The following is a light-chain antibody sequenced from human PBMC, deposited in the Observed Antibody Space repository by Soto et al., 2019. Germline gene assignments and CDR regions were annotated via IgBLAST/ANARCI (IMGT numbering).Light chain of an antibody. CDR1: QSVTSDF. Sequence: EIVLTQSPGTLSLSPGERATLSCRASQSVTSDFLAWYQQKPGQAPRLLIYGASTRAADVPDRFSGSGSGTDFALTITRREPEDFAVYYCQQYGRSSLMFTFGQGTKLGV. CDR2: GAS. J-gene: IGKJ2*01. CDR3: QQYGRSSLMFT. V-gene: IGKV3-20*01.